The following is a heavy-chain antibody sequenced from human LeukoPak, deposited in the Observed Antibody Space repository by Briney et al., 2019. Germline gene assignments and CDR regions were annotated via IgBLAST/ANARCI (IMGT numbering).Heavy chain of an antibody. CDR3: ARHRAKVAPHFDY. D-gene: IGHD5-12*01. J-gene: IGHJ4*02. Sequence: GESLKISCKGSGYSFTSYWIGWVRQMPGKGLEWMGIIYPGDPDTRYSPSFQGQVTISADKSISTAYLQWSSLKASDTAMYYCARHRAKVAPHFDYWGQGTPVTVSS. V-gene: IGHV5-51*01. CDR2: IYPGDPDT. CDR1: GYSFTSYW.